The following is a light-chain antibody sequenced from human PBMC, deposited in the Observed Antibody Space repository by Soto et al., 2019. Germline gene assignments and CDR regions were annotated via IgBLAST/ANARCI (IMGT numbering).Light chain of an antibody. V-gene: IGKV1-5*01. CDR3: QQYETFSGT. CDR1: QTISSW. J-gene: IGKJ1*01. Sequence: DIQMTQSPSTLSGSVGDRVTITCRASQTISSWLAWYQQKPGKAPKLLISGASSLESGVPSRFSGSGSGTKFTLTIASLQPDDFATYYCQQYETFSGTFGPGTKVDIK. CDR2: GAS.